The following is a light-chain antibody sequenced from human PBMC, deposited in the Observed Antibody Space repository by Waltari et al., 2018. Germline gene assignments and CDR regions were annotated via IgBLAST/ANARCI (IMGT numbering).Light chain of an antibody. V-gene: IGKV1-33*01. CDR1: QDISNY. CDR3: QQYDNLPSWT. J-gene: IGKJ1*01. CDR2: DAS. Sequence: DIQMTQSPSSLSASVGDRVTITCQARQDISNYLNWYQQNPGKAPKLLIYDASNLETGVPSRFSGSGSGTDFTFTISSLQPEDIATYYCQQYDNLPSWTFGQGTKVEIK.